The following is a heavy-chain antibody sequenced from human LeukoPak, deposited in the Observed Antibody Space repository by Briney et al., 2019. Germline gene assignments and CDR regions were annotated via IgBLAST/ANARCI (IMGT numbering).Heavy chain of an antibody. V-gene: IGHV7-4-1*02. CDR2: INTNTGNP. Sequence: ASVKVSCKVSGYTLTELSMHWVRQAPGQGLEWMGWINTNTGNPTYAQGFTGRFVFSLDTSVSTAYLQISSLKAEDTAVYYCARAEGYSGYDVPFDYWGQGTLVTVSS. CDR3: ARAEGYSGYDVPFDY. D-gene: IGHD5-12*01. J-gene: IGHJ4*02. CDR1: GYTLTELS.